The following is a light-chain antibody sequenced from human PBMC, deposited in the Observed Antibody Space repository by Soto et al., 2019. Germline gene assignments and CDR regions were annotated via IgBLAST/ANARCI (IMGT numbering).Light chain of an antibody. J-gene: IGKJ2*01. CDR2: KAS. CDR1: QSISSW. V-gene: IGKV1-5*03. Sequence: DIQMTQSPSTLSASVGDRVTITCRASQSISSWLAWYQQKPGKAPKLLIYKASSLESGVPSRFSGSGSGTEFTLTISSLQPDDFATYYCQQYNSPDVTFGQGTKLEIK. CDR3: QQYNSPDVT.